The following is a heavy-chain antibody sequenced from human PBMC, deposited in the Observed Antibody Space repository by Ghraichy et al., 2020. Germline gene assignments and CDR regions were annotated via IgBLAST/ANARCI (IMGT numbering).Heavy chain of an antibody. CDR2: IIPIFGTA. Sequence: SVKVSCKASGGTFSSYAISWVRQAPGQGLEWMGGIIPIFGTANYAQKFQGRVTITADESTSTAYMELSSLRSEDTAVYYCARPGNYDFWSGYYPIDYYYYYGMDVWGQGTTVTVSS. D-gene: IGHD3-3*01. CDR1: GGTFSSYA. V-gene: IGHV1-69*13. CDR3: ARPGNYDFWSGYYPIDYYYYYGMDV. J-gene: IGHJ6*02.